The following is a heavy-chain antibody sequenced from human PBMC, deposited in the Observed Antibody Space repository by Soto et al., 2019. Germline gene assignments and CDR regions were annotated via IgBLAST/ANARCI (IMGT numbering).Heavy chain of an antibody. V-gene: IGHV3-21*01. CDR1: GFTFSSYS. J-gene: IGHJ6*03. D-gene: IGHD3-10*01. CDR3: ARQSEPGYYYYMDV. CDR2: ISSSSSYI. Sequence: GGSLRLSCAASGFTFSSYSMNWVRQAPGKGLEWVSSISSSSSYIYYADSVKGRFTISRDNAKNSLYLQMNSLRAEDTAVYYCARQSEPGYYYYMDVWGKGTTVTVSS.